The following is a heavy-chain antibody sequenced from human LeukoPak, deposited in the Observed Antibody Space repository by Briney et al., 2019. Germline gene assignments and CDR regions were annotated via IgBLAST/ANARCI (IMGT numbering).Heavy chain of an antibody. Sequence: GESLKISCKGSGYSFTSYWIGWVRQMPGKGLELLGVINPGDSDARYSPSFQGQVTISADKSTSTTYLHWSSLKASDTAMYYCARWLAYCSSSSCYQPFDYWGQGTLVTVSS. V-gene: IGHV5-51*01. CDR2: INPGDSDA. CDR3: ARWLAYCSSSSCYQPFDY. CDR1: GYSFTSYW. D-gene: IGHD2-2*01. J-gene: IGHJ4*02.